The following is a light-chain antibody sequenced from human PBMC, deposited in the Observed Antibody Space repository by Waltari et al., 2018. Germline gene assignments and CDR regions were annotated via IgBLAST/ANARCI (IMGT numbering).Light chain of an antibody. J-gene: IGKJ1*01. Sequence: DIKMTQSPSSLSASVGDRVTITCRASQSISTYLNWYQQKPGKAPKLLISDTSSLQSGVPSRFSGRGSGTDFTLTISSLQAEDLATYYCQQSYSPLSTFGQGTKVEIK. V-gene: IGKV1-39*01. CDR1: QSISTY. CDR2: DTS. CDR3: QQSYSPLST.